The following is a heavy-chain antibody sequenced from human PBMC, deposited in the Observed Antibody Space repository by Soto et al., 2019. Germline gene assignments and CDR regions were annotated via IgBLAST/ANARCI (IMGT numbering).Heavy chain of an antibody. V-gene: IGHV1-69*13. CDR1: GGTFSSYA. Sequence: GASVKVSCKASGGTFSSYAISWVRQAPGQGLEWMGGIIPIFGTANYAQKFQGRVTITADESTSAAYMELSSLRSEDTAVYYCARSAYRVYYYDSSGSVDYWGQGTLVTVSS. CDR3: ARSAYRVYYYDSSGSVDY. D-gene: IGHD3-22*01. CDR2: IIPIFGTA. J-gene: IGHJ4*02.